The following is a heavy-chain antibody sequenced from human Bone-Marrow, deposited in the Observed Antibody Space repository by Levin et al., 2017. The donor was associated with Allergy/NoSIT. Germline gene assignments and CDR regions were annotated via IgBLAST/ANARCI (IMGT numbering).Heavy chain of an antibody. V-gene: IGHV3-30*18. CDR1: GFTFNSYG. D-gene: IGHD1-14*01. CDR2: ISYDGSTT. J-gene: IGHJ6*02. CDR3: AKGLSTQRTTCYYYGMDV. Sequence: GGSLRLSCAASGFTFNSYGMHWVRQAPGKGLEWVAVISYDGSTTYYADSVKGRFTISRDNSKNTLYLQMYGLRPEDTAMYYCAKGLSTQRTTCYYYGMDVWGQGTTVTVSS.